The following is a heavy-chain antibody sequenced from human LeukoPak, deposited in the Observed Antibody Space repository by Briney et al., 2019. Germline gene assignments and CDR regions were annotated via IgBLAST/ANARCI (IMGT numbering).Heavy chain of an antibody. CDR2: ISDDGSIT. V-gene: IGHV3-74*03. CDR1: GFTFSRDW. Sequence: GGSLGLSCAASGFTFSRDWMHWVRQAPGKGPVWVSRISDDGSITTYADSVKGRFTISRDNAKSTMFLQMNSLRAEDTAVYFCARRYYETNVYDRHFDHWGQGILVTVSS. J-gene: IGHJ4*02. CDR3: ARRYYETNVYDRHFDH. D-gene: IGHD3-22*01.